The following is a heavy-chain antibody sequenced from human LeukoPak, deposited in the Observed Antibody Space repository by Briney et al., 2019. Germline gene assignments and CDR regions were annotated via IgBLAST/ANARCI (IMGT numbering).Heavy chain of an antibody. V-gene: IGHV1-69*04. CDR2: IIPILGIA. Sequence: SVKVSCKASGGTFSSYAISWVRPAPGQGLEWMGRIIPILGIANYAQKFQGRVTITADKSTSTAYMELSSLRSEDTAVYYCARVQQWLVNYYYYGMDVWGQGTTVTVSS. D-gene: IGHD6-19*01. J-gene: IGHJ6*02. CDR1: GGTFSSYA. CDR3: ARVQQWLVNYYYYGMDV.